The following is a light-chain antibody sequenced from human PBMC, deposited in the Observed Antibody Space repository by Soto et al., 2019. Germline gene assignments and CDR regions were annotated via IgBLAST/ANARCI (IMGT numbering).Light chain of an antibody. CDR1: QSVSSSY. J-gene: IGKJ1*01. CDR2: GAS. Sequence: EIVLTQSPGTLSLSPGERATLSCRASQSVSSSYLAWYQQKPGQAPRLLIYGASSRATGIPDRFTGSGSATDFTLTISRLEPEDFAVYYWQQYGNSPRTFGQGTRVEIK. CDR3: QQYGNSPRT. V-gene: IGKV3-20*01.